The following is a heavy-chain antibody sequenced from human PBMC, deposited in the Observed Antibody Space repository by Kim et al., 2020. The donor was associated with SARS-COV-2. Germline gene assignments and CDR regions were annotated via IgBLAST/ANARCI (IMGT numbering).Heavy chain of an antibody. CDR1: GFNFSSYA. J-gene: IGHJ3*02. CDR2: ISGSGGSS. V-gene: IGHV3-23*01. Sequence: GGSLRLSCAASGFNFSSYAMNWVRQAPGKGLEWVSGISGSGGSSYYADSVKGRFTISRDNSKNTLYLQMNSLRAEDTALYYCAKDMTPTPPHDNVVVPSAMFDVSDAFDIWGQGTMVTVSS. CDR3: AKDMTPTPPHDNVVVPSAMFDVSDAFDI. D-gene: IGHD2-2*01.